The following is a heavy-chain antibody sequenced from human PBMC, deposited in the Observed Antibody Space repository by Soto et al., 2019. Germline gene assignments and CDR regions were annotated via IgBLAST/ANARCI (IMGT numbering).Heavy chain of an antibody. V-gene: IGHV4-34*01. CDR3: ARGRVVVVVAAGYGMDV. CDR2: INHSGST. J-gene: IGHJ6*02. CDR1: GGSFSGYY. Sequence: QVQLQQWGAGLLKPSETLSLTCAVYGGSFSGYYWSWIRQPPGKGLEWIGEINHSGSTNYNPSLRSRVTISVDTSKNQFSLKLSSVTAADTAVYYCARGRVVVVVAAGYGMDVWGQGTTVTVSS. D-gene: IGHD2-15*01.